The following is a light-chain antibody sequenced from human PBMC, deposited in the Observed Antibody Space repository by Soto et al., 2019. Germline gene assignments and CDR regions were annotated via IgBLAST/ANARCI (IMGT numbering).Light chain of an antibody. CDR3: QQYTNWPLT. Sequence: EIVMPQSPATLSVSPGERATLSCRASQTISTNLDRYQQKPGQAPRLLLSGPSTRATGIPGRCSSSGSGTDFTLTISSLQSEDFAVYYCQQYTNWPLTFGGGTKVEIK. V-gene: IGKV3-15*01. CDR2: GPS. J-gene: IGKJ4*01. CDR1: QTISTN.